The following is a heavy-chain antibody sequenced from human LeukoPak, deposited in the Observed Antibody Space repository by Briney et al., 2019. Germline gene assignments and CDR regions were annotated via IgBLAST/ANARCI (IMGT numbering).Heavy chain of an antibody. CDR2: IYHSGST. D-gene: IGHD1-14*01. V-gene: IGHV4-30-2*01. J-gene: IGHJ6*02. CDR1: GGSISSGGYS. Sequence: PSQTLSLTCAVSGGSISSGGYSWSWIRQPPGKGLEWIGYIYHSGSTYYNPSLKRRVTISVDRSKNQFSLKLSSVTAADTAVYYCASSIDHPSYYYYGMDVWGQGTTVTVSS. CDR3: ASSIDHPSYYYYGMDV.